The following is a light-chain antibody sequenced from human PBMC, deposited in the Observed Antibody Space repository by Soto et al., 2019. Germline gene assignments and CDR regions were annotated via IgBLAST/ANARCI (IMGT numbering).Light chain of an antibody. CDR3: QQSYSTPT. J-gene: IGKJ5*01. V-gene: IGKV1-39*01. Sequence: DIQMTQSPSSLSASVGDRFTITCRASQGISSALAWYQQKPGQAPKLLIYDASSLQSGVPSRFSGSGSGTDFTLTISSLQPEDFATYYCQQSYSTPTFGHGTRLEIK. CDR1: QGISSA. CDR2: DAS.